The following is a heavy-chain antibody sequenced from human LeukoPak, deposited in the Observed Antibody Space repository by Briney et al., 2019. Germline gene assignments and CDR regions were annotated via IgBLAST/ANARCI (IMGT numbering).Heavy chain of an antibody. CDR2: IYYSGST. CDR1: GGSFSGYY. J-gene: IGHJ6*02. CDR3: AREAFRTSKACSGGSCPFPKHGMDV. Sequence: SETLSLTCAVYGGSFSGYYWSWIRQPPGKGLEWIGYIYYSGSTYYNPSLKSRVTISVDTSKNQFSLKLSSVTAADTAVYYCAREAFRTSKACSGGSCPFPKHGMDVWGQGTTVTVSS. D-gene: IGHD2-15*01. V-gene: IGHV4-34*09.